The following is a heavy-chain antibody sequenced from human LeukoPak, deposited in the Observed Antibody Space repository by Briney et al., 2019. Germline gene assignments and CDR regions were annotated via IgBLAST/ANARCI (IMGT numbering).Heavy chain of an antibody. CDR3: ARQKYLRGPDVEYFDY. Sequence: PGGSLRLSCAASGFTFSNAWMSWVRQAPGKGLEWVGRIKSKTDGGTTDYAAPVKGRFTISRDDSKNTLYLQMNSLKTEDTAVYYCARQKYLRGPDVEYFDYWGQGTLVTVSS. J-gene: IGHJ4*02. D-gene: IGHD5/OR15-5a*01. CDR2: IKSKTDGGTT. V-gene: IGHV3-15*01. CDR1: GFTFSNAW.